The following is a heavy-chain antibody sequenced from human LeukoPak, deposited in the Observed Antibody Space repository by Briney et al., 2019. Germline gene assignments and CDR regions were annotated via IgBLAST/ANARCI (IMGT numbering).Heavy chain of an antibody. CDR2: ISAYNGNT. Sequence: GASVKVSCKASGYTFTSYGISWVRQAPGQGLEWMGWISAYNGNTNYAQKLQGRVTMTTDTSTSTAYMELRSLRSDDTAVYYCARVLPSGSSSSSYYYYYMDVWGKGTTVTVSS. V-gene: IGHV1-18*01. D-gene: IGHD6-13*01. J-gene: IGHJ6*03. CDR3: ARVLPSGSSSSSYYYYYMDV. CDR1: GYTFTSYG.